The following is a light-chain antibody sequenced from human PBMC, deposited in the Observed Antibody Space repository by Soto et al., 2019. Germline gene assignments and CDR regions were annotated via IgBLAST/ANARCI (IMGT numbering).Light chain of an antibody. CDR1: KLGDKY. Sequence: SYELTQPPSVSVSPGQTASITCSGDKLGDKYACWYQQRPGQSPVLVIYQDRKRPSGIPERFSGSNSGNTATLTISGTQAMGEADYYCQAWDSSTVVFGGGTKGTVL. CDR2: QDR. J-gene: IGLJ2*01. V-gene: IGLV3-1*01. CDR3: QAWDSSTVV.